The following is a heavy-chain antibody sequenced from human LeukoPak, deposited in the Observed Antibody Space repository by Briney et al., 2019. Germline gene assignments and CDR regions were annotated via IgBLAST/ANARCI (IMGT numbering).Heavy chain of an antibody. CDR1: GFTFSNYA. D-gene: IGHD3-22*01. CDR2: ISGNGGST. J-gene: IGHJ4*02. V-gene: IGHV3-23*01. CDR3: AKASGSYFAGFDC. Sequence: GGSLRLSCTPSGFTFSNYAMIWVRQAPGKGLEGVSGISGNGGSTYYADSVKGSFTISRDYSKNSLHLQINRLRAEDTAVYYCAKASGSYFAGFDCWGEGTLVTVSS.